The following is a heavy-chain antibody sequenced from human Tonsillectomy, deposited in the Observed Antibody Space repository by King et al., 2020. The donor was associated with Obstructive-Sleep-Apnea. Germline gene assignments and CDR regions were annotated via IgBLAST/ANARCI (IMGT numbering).Heavy chain of an antibody. V-gene: IGHV1-2*02. D-gene: IGHD3-9*01. Sequence: QLVQSGAEVKKPGASVKVSCKTSGYIFTGYYMHWVRQAPGQGLEWMGWINPNSGGTNYAQKFQGRVTMTRDTTIHTAYMELSRLRSDDTAVYYCARDVNYDILTGYYSGDAFDIWGQGTMVTVSS. CDR1: GYIFTGYY. CDR2: INPNSGGT. CDR3: ARDVNYDILTGYYSGDAFDI. J-gene: IGHJ3*02.